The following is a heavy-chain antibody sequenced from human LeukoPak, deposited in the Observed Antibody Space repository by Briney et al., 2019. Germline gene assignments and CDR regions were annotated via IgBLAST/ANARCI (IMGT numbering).Heavy chain of an antibody. CDR3: APAAMPNGY. CDR1: GFTFDDYA. J-gene: IGHJ4*02. V-gene: IGHV3-9*01. D-gene: IGHD2-2*01. CDR2: ISWNSGSI. Sequence: GRSLRLSCAASGFTFDDYAMHWVRQAPGKGLEWVSGISWNSGSIGYADSVKGRFTISRDNAKNSLYLQMNSLRAEDTALYYCAPAAMPNGYWGQGTLVTVSS.